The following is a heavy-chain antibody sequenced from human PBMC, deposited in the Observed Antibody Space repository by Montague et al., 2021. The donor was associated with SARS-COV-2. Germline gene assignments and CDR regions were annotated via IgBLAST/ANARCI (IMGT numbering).Heavy chain of an antibody. Sequence: SKTLSLTCTVSGGSISSSSYYWGWLRQPPGKGLEWIGSIYYSGSTYYNPSLKSRVTISVDTSKNQFSLKLSSVTAADTAVYYCARALIMITFGGVIAHWFDPWGQGTLVTVSS. V-gene: IGHV4-39*07. CDR3: ARALIMITFGGVIAHWFDP. D-gene: IGHD3-16*02. CDR2: IYYSGST. CDR1: GGSISSSSYY. J-gene: IGHJ5*02.